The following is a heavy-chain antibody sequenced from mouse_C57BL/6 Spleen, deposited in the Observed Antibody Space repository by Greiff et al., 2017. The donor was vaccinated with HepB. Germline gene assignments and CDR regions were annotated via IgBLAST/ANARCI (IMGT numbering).Heavy chain of an antibody. CDR3: ARGDYMAMDY. D-gene: IGHD2-12*01. CDR2: IYPGDGDT. V-gene: IGHV1-82*01. CDR1: GYAFSSSW. Sequence: QVQLQQSGPELVKPGASVKISCKASGYAFSSSWMNWVKQRPGKGLEWIGRIYPGDGDTNYNGKFKGKATLTADKSSSTAYMQLSSLTSEDSAVYFCARGDYMAMDYWGQGTSVTVSS. J-gene: IGHJ4*01.